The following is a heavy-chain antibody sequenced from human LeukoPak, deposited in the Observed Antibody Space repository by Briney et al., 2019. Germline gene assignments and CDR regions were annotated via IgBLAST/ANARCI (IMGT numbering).Heavy chain of an antibody. D-gene: IGHD5-18*01. CDR1: GGSNSSSSYY. CDR3: ASGYSYDLFDY. Sequence: SETLSLTCTVSGGSNSSSSYYWGWIRQPPGKGLEWMGSINYSGSTYHNPSLKSRVTISVDTSKNQFSLKLSSVTAADTAVFYSASGYSYDLFDYWGQGTLVTVSS. J-gene: IGHJ4*02. CDR2: INYSGST. V-gene: IGHV4-39*07.